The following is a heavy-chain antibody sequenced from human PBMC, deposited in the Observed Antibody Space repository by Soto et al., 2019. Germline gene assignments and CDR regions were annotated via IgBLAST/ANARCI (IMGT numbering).Heavy chain of an antibody. CDR1: GGSISSGGYS. CDR2: IYHSGST. CDR3: ARGMTTVTTFDY. V-gene: IGHV4-30-2*01. D-gene: IGHD4-17*01. J-gene: IGHJ4*02. Sequence: SETLSLTCAGSGGSISSGGYSWSWIRQPPGKGLEWIGYIYHSGSTYYNPSLKSRVTISVDRSKNQVSLKLSSVTAADTAVYYCARGMTTVTTFDYWGKGTLVTVSS.